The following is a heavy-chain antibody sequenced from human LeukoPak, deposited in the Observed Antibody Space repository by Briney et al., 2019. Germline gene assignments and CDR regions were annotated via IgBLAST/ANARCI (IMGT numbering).Heavy chain of an antibody. CDR2: IDSDVSST. J-gene: IGHJ3*02. V-gene: IGHV3-74*03. CDR1: GFTVSRYW. CDR3: ARTVTDAFDI. Sequence: PGGSLRLSCAASGFTVSRYWMHCVRQAPGKGLVWVSRIDSDVSSTTYADSVKGRFIISRDNAKNTLYPQMNSLRAEDTAVYYCARTVTDAFDIWGQGTMVTVSS. D-gene: IGHD3-16*02.